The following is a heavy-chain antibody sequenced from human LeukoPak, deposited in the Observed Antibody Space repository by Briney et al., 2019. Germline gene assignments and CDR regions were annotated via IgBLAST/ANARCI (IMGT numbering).Heavy chain of an antibody. CDR3: AKDTRGYYYGMDV. J-gene: IGHJ6*02. V-gene: IGHV3-30*18. D-gene: IGHD3-10*01. Sequence: PGRSLRLSCEASGFTFSSYGMHWVRQAPGKGLEWVAVISYDGSNKYYADSVKGRFTISRDNSKNTLYLQMHSLRAEDTAVYYCAKDTRGYYYGMDVWGQGTTVTVSS. CDR2: ISYDGSNK. CDR1: GFTFSSYG.